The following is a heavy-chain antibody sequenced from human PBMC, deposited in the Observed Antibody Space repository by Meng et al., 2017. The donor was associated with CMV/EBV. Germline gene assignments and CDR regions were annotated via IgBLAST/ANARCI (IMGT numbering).Heavy chain of an antibody. Sequence: LTLSSTASGICLSYVWVRWVRQAPWIGLVWVGRITSHMDCQTSRYAAPVNGCFTISCVDSKNTLSLHMTNHKSANIGAYYCFSRDGWGQGTLVTVSS. D-gene: IGHD2-8*01. V-gene: IGHV3-15*01. CDR2: ITSHMDCQTS. J-gene: IGHJ4*02. CDR3: FSRDG. CDR1: GICLSYVW.